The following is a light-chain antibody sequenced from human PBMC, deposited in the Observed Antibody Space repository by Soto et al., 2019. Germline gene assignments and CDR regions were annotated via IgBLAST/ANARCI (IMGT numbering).Light chain of an antibody. J-gene: IGLJ3*02. Sequence: QSVLTQPASVSGSPGQSITISCTGTSSDVGGSGLVSWYQFHPGKAPKLMIFEVSKRPSGVSNRFSGSKSGNTASLTISGLQAEDEADYYCCSYAGSDTWVFGGGTQLTVL. CDR1: SSDVGGSGL. CDR2: EVS. CDR3: CSYAGSDTWV. V-gene: IGLV2-23*02.